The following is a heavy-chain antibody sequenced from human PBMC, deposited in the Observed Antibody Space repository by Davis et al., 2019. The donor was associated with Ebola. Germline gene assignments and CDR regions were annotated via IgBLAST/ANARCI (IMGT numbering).Heavy chain of an antibody. CDR3: ARFPVLLWFRYYGMDV. CDR2: INHSGST. CDR1: GFTVSSNY. J-gene: IGHJ6*02. V-gene: IGHV4-34*01. Sequence: GSLRLSCAASGFTVSSNYMSWIRQPPGKGLEWIGEINHSGSTNYNPSLKSRVTISVDTSKNQLSLKLSSVTAADTAVYYCARFPVLLWFRYYGMDVWGQGTTVTVSS. D-gene: IGHD3-10*01.